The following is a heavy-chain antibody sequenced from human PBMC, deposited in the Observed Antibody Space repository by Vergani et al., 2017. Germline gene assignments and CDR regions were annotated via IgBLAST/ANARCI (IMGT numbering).Heavy chain of an antibody. CDR3: ARDLAYGHEGSCAL. J-gene: IGHJ4*02. V-gene: IGHV3-30*02. CDR1: GFTFNRYG. D-gene: IGHD2-15*01. CDR2: VLFDGSNE. Sequence: QVQLVQSGGGVVQPVGSLRLSCVSSGFTFNRYGMQWVRQAPGKGLEWVAYVLFDGSNEYYADSVTGRFIVSRDNSNDALYLQMNSLRTDDTAVYYCARDLAYGHEGSCALWGQGSVVTVSS.